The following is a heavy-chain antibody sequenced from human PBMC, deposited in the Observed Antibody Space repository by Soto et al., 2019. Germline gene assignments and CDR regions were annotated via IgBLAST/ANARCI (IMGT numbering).Heavy chain of an antibody. CDR3: ARDAYCSSTSCYGGVWFDP. CDR2: IFYSGST. D-gene: IGHD2-2*01. Sequence: SETLSLTCTVSGGSISSGTSYWSWIRQRPGKGLEWIGYIFYSGSTNYNPSLKSRVTISVDTSKNQFSLKLSSVTAADTAVYYCARDAYCSSTSCYGGVWFDPWGQGTLVTVSS. V-gene: IGHV4-61*01. J-gene: IGHJ5*02. CDR1: GGSISSGTSY.